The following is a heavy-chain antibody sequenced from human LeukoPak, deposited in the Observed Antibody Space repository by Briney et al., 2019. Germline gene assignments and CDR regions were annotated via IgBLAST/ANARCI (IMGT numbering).Heavy chain of an antibody. D-gene: IGHD4-17*01. CDR3: ARPTSRLGDYYY. CDR2: IYHSGST. CDR1: GGSISSSNW. Sequence: SETLSLTCTVSGGSISSSNWWSWVRQPPGKGLEWIGEIYHSGSTNYNPSLKSRVTISVDKSKNQFSLKLSSVTAADTAVYYCARPTSRLGDYYYWGQGTLVTVSS. V-gene: IGHV4-4*02. J-gene: IGHJ4*02.